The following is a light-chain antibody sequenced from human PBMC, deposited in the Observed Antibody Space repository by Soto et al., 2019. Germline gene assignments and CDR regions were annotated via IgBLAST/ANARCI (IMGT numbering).Light chain of an antibody. J-gene: IGKJ1*01. V-gene: IGKV1-12*01. Sequence: IQMTQSPSSVSASVGVRVILTCRASQRISSWLAWYHQRPGKATKLLIYATSTLETGVPSRFSGSGSGRDFTLTISSLQPEDLGTYFCQQANSVPWTFGQGTKVDIK. CDR1: QRISSW. CDR3: QQANSVPWT. CDR2: ATS.